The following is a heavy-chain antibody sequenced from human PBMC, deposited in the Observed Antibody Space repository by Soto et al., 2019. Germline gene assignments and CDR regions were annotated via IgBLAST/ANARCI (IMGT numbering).Heavy chain of an antibody. CDR3: AISRLDTPALDY. V-gene: IGHV3-30-3*01. CDR2: ISYDGSNK. Sequence: QVQLVESGGGVVQPGRSLRLSCAASGFTFSSYAMHWVRQAPGKGLEWVAVISYDGSNKYYADSVKGRFTISRDNSKNTRYLKMNSLSAEDTAVYYFAISRLDTPALDYWGQGTLVTVSS. J-gene: IGHJ4*02. CDR1: GFTFSSYA. D-gene: IGHD2-2*01.